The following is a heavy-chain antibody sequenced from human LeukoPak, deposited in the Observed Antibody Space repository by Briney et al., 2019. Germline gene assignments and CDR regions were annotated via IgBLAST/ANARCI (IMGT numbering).Heavy chain of an antibody. CDR3: AKIGFLYSSGWLVVDY. J-gene: IGHJ4*02. V-gene: IGHV3-30*18. CDR2: ISYDGSNK. D-gene: IGHD6-19*01. Sequence: GGSLRLSCAASGFTFSSYGMHWVRQAPGKGLVWVAVISYDGSNKYYADSVKGRFTIPRDNSKNTLYLQMNSLRAEDTAVYYCAKIGFLYSSGWLVVDYWGQGTLVTVSS. CDR1: GFTFSSYG.